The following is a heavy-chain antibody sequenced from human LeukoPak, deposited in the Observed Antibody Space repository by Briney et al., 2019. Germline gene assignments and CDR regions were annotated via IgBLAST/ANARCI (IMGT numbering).Heavy chain of an antibody. J-gene: IGHJ4*02. Sequence: PGGSLRLSCAASGFTFSSYAMHWVRQAPGKGLEYVSAISSNGGSTYYANSVKRRFTISRDNSKNALYLQMGSLRAEDMAVYYCASGLAFDYWGQGTLVTVSS. D-gene: IGHD3/OR15-3a*01. CDR1: GFTFSSYA. CDR2: ISSNGGST. V-gene: IGHV3-64*01. CDR3: ASGLAFDY.